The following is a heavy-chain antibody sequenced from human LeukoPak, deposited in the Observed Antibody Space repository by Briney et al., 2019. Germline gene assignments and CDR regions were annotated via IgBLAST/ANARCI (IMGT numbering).Heavy chain of an antibody. V-gene: IGHV3-7*03. Sequence: PGGSLRLSCAASGFTFNRHWMSWVRQSPGKGLEWVASINQDGSQNYYVNSVKGRFTISRDNAEISLYLQMDSLRAEDTALYYCARDCGRLGCDYWGQGTLVTVSS. CDR2: INQDGSQN. CDR1: GFTFNRHW. CDR3: ARDCGRLGCDY. D-gene: IGHD6-19*01. J-gene: IGHJ4*02.